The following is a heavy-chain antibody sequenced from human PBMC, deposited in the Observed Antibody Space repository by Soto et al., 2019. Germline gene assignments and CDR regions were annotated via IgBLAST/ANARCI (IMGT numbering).Heavy chain of an antibody. J-gene: IGHJ4*02. V-gene: IGHV3-11*01. CDR3: ASGWAQFDG. CDR1: GFTFSDYY. Sequence: QVQLVESGGGVVKPGGSLRLSCAASGFTFSDYYMSWIRQSPGKGLEWVSYMSRSGDTIKNADSVKGRFTISRNNAKNSVYLQIKSVRGADTAVYYCASGWAQFDGWGQGTPVTVSS. CDR2: MSRSGDTI. D-gene: IGHD6-19*01.